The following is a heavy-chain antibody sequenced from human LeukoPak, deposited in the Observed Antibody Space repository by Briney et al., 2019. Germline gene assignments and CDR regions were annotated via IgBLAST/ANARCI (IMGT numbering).Heavy chain of an antibody. CDR2: IYTSGST. CDR1: GGSISSSSYY. D-gene: IGHD3-10*01. CDR3: ARGPGSGYYYYYMDV. J-gene: IGHJ6*03. V-gene: IGHV4-61*02. Sequence: SETLSLTCTVSGGSISSSSYYWGWIRQPPGKGLEWIGRIYTSGSTNYNPSLKSRVTISVDTSKNQFSLKLSSVTAADTAVYYCARGPGSGYYYYYMDVWGKGTTVTISS.